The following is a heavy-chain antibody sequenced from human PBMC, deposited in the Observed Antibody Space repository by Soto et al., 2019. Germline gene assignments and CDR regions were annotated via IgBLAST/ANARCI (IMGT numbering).Heavy chain of an antibody. V-gene: IGHV2-5*02. CDR2: IYWDDDK. D-gene: IGHD5-18*01. CDR1: GFSLSTSGVG. Sequence: QITLKESGPTLVKPTQTLTLTCTFSGFSLSTSGVGVGWIRQPPGKALEWLALIYWDDDKRYSPSLKSRLTIPQDTSKNQVVLTMTNMDPDDTATYYCAHSRGYPGDAPAGDYWGQGTLVTVSS. J-gene: IGHJ4*02. CDR3: AHSRGYPGDAPAGDY.